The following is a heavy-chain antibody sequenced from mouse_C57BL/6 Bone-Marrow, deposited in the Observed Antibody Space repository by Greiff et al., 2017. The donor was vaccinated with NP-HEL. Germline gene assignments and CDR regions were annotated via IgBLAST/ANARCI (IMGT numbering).Heavy chain of an antibody. CDR3: AREGTTVVEPLDY. J-gene: IGHJ2*01. CDR1: GYTFTSYW. Sequence: VQLQQPGAELVKPGASVKMSCKASGYTFTSYWITWVKQRPGQGLEWIGDIYPGSGSTTYTEKFKSKATLTVEKSSSTAYKQLSSLTSDDSAVYYCAREGTTVVEPLDYWGKGTTLTVSS. D-gene: IGHD1-1*01. CDR2: IYPGSGST. V-gene: IGHV1-55*01.